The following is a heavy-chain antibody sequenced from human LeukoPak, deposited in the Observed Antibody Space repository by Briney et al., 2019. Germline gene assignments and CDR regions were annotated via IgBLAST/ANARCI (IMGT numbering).Heavy chain of an antibody. V-gene: IGHV4-4*07. CDR3: ARGGADIVVVPAAGAAFDI. Sequence: ETLSLTCTVSGGSISSYYWSWIRQPAGKGLEWIGRIYTSGSTNYNPSLKSRVTMSVDTSKNQFSLKLSSVTAADTAVYYCARGGADIVVVPAAGAAFDIWGQGTMVTVSS. CDR1: GGSISSYY. D-gene: IGHD2-2*01. CDR2: IYTSGST. J-gene: IGHJ3*02.